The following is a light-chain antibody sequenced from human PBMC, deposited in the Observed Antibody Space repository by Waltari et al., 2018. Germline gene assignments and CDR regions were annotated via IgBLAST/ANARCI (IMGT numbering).Light chain of an antibody. J-gene: IGKJ1*01. V-gene: IGKV4-1*01. CDR2: WAS. Sequence: DIVMTQSPDSLAVSLGERATINCKSSQSVLYSSNNKNHLAWYQQKPGQPPKLLVYWASNRESGVPDRFSGSGSGTDFTLTSSSLQAEDVAVYYCQQYYSLPWTFGQGTKVEIK. CDR1: QSVLYSSNNKNH. CDR3: QQYYSLPWT.